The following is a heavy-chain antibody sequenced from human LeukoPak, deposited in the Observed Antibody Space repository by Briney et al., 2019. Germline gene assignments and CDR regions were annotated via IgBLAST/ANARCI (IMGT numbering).Heavy chain of an antibody. Sequence: PSETLSLTCAVSGGSISSGGYSWSWIRQPPGKGLEWIGYIYHSGSTYYNPSLKSRVTISVDRSKNQFPLKLSSVTAADTAVYYCARWEHYYDSNWFDPWGQGTLVTVSS. CDR3: ARWEHYYDSNWFDP. D-gene: IGHD3-22*01. CDR1: GGSISSGGYS. V-gene: IGHV4-30-2*01. J-gene: IGHJ5*02. CDR2: IYHSGST.